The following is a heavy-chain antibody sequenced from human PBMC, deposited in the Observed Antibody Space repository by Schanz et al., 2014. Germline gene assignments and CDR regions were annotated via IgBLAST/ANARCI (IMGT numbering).Heavy chain of an antibody. CDR2: ISGYNGKT. V-gene: IGHV1-18*04. D-gene: IGHD2-2*01. CDR1: GYNFNRHD. CDR3: ARDGNQPLDA. Sequence: QVQLVQSGPEVKKPGASVRLSCKASGYNFNRHDISWVRQAPGQGLEWMGWISGYNGKTIYLDNLEERNGMTTDTATSTAYMELRNLRSADTAVYYCARDGNQPLDAWGQGTLVTVSS. J-gene: IGHJ5*02.